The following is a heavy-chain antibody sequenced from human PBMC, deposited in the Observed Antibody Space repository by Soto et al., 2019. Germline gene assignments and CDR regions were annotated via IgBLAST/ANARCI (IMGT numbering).Heavy chain of an antibody. D-gene: IGHD3-22*01. CDR2: ISGSGGST. CDR3: AKADSSGYRPYYFDY. CDR1: GFTFSSYA. Sequence: EVQLLESGGGLVQPGGSLRLSCAASGFTFSSYAMSWVRQAPGKGLEWVSAISGSGGSTYYADSVKGRFTISRDNSKNMLYLQMNSLRAEDTAVYYCAKADSSGYRPYYFDYWGQGTLVTVSS. J-gene: IGHJ4*02. V-gene: IGHV3-23*01.